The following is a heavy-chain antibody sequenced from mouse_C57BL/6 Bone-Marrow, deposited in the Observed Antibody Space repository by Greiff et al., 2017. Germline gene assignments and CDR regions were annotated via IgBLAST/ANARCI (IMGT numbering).Heavy chain of an antibody. D-gene: IGHD1-1*01. CDR1: GFNIKDDY. CDR2: IDPENGDT. CDR3: TTVVHY. Sequence: EVKLMESGAELVRPGASVKLSCTASGFNIKDDYMHWVKQRPEQGLEWIGWIDPENGDTEYASKFQGKATITADTSSNTAYLQLSSLTSEDTAVYYWTTVVHYWGRGTTLTVSS. J-gene: IGHJ2*01. V-gene: IGHV14-4*01.